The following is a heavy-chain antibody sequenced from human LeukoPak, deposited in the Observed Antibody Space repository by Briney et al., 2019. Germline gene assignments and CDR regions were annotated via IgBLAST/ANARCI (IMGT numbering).Heavy chain of an antibody. D-gene: IGHD3-22*01. CDR3: AREEGDPHYYDSSGYVRD. V-gene: IGHV1-24*01. CDR2: FDPEDGET. Sequence: ASVKVSCKVSGYTLTELSMHWVRQAPGKGLEWMGGFDPEDGETIYAQKFQGRVTMTTDTSTSTAYMELRSLRSDDTAVYYCAREEGDPHYYDSSGYVRDWGQGTLVTVSS. J-gene: IGHJ4*02. CDR1: GYTLTELS.